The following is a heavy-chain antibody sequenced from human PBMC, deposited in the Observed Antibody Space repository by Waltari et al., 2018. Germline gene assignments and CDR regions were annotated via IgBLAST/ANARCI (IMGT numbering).Heavy chain of an antibody. Sequence: QVQLQESGPGLVKPSETLSLTCTVSGGSISSYYWSWIRQPPGKGLEWIGYIYYSGSTNYNPSLKSRVTISVDTSKNQFSLKLSSVTAADTAVYYCARGGGSYLNWFDPWGQGTLVTVSS. CDR1: GGSISSYY. CDR2: IYYSGST. CDR3: ARGGGSYLNWFDP. J-gene: IGHJ5*02. D-gene: IGHD1-26*01. V-gene: IGHV4-59*01.